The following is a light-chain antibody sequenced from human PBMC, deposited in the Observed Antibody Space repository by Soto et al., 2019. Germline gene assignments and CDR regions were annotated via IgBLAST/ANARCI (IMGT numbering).Light chain of an antibody. CDR3: QHYGSSPYT. V-gene: IGKV3-20*01. J-gene: IGKJ2*01. Sequence: EMVLTQSPGTLSFSPGERATLACRASQSGSSSYLAWYQQKPGQAPRLLIYGASSSATGIPDRFSGSGSGTDFTLTICRLEPEGCAVYYFQHYGSSPYTFVHGTKLQTK. CDR1: QSGSSSY. CDR2: GAS.